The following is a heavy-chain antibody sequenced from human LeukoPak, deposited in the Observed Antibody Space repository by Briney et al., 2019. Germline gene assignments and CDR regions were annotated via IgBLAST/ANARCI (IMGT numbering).Heavy chain of an antibody. Sequence: PSETLSLTCSVYAYSISSGFYWGWIRQPPGKGLKWIGSIYSSGRTYYNPSLKSRVTISVDTSKNQISLRLRSVTAADTAVYYCARGDRGWYLGLGFDYWVQGTLVTVCS. CDR1: AYSISSGFY. CDR3: ARGDRGWYLGLGFDY. CDR2: IYSSGRT. D-gene: IGHD6-19*01. V-gene: IGHV4-38-2*02. J-gene: IGHJ4*02.